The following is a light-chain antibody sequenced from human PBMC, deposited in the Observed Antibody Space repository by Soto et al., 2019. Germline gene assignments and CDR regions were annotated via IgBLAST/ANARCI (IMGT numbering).Light chain of an antibody. Sequence: QSALAQPASVSGSPGQSITISCTGTSSDVGAYDAVSWYQQHPGKAPQVIIYRGTKRPSGVSTRFSGSVSGNTASLTISRVEVGDEADYYCQVWDNTFDQVFGGGTKLTVL. CDR2: RGT. V-gene: IGLV2-14*02. CDR3: QVWDNTFDQV. J-gene: IGLJ2*01. CDR1: SSDVGAYDA.